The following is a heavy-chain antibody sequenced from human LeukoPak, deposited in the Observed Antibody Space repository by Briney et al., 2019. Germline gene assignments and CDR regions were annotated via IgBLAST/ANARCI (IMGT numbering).Heavy chain of an antibody. CDR1: GFTFSSYW. CDR3: SRNIHCDY. D-gene: IGHD2-2*02. J-gene: IGHJ4*02. V-gene: IGHV3-74*01. CDR2: INSDGSTT. Sequence: PGGSLRLSCAASGFTFSSYWMHWVRQAPGKGLVWVSRINSDGSTTNYADSVMGRFTISRDNAKNTLYLQMNSLRAEDTAIYYCSRNIHCDYWGQGTQVTVSS.